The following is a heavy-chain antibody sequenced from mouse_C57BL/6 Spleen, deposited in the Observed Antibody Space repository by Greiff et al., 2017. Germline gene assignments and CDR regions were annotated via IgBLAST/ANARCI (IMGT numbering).Heavy chain of an antibody. Sequence: QVQLQQPGAELVKPGASVKLSCKASGYTFTSYWMHWVKQRPGQGLEWIGMIHPNSGSTNYNEKFKSKPTLTVDKSSSTAYMQLSSLTSEDSAVYYCARDYYGSSPYYFDYWGQGTTLTVSS. CDR2: IHPNSGST. V-gene: IGHV1-64*01. J-gene: IGHJ2*01. CDR3: ARDYYGSSPYYFDY. D-gene: IGHD1-1*01. CDR1: GYTFTSYW.